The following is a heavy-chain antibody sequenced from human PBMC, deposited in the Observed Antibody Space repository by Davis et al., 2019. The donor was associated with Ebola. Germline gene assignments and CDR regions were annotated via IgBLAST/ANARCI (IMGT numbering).Heavy chain of an antibody. J-gene: IGHJ6*02. CDR3: VRRGSSWYDSSGVDV. V-gene: IGHV5-51*01. Sequence: PGGSLRLSCQDSGDSFSTHWIGWVRQMPGKGLEWMGIILTGDSDTRYSPSFRGQVTISADKSFKTAFLHWSSLKASDTAMYYCVRRGSSWYDSSGVDVWGQGTTVTVSS. D-gene: IGHD6-13*01. CDR2: ILTGDSDT. CDR1: GDSFSTHW.